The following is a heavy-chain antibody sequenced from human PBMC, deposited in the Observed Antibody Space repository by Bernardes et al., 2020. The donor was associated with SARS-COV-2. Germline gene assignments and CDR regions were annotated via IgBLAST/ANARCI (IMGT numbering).Heavy chain of an antibody. Sequence: VGSLRLSCAASGFIFSDYYMIWIRQARGKGLEWVSYISSTSSPTNYADSVKGRFTISRDNAKNSVYLQMNSLKAEDTAVYYCARGGTSRAGYFDSWGQGTLVTGSS. CDR1: GFIFSDYY. CDR2: ISSTSSPT. J-gene: IGHJ4*02. V-gene: IGHV3-11*05. CDR3: ARGGTSRAGYFDS. D-gene: IGHD2-2*03.